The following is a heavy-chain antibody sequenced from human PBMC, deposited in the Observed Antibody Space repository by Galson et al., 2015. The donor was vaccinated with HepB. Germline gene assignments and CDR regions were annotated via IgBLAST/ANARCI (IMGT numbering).Heavy chain of an antibody. CDR3: ARAKEGRGYFDY. J-gene: IGHJ4*02. D-gene: IGHD3-10*01. CDR2: AYHSGGT. V-gene: IGHV4-4*02. CDR1: GDSISNGRW. Sequence: LSLTCAVSGDSISNGRWWSWVRQPPGEGLAWIGEAYHSGGTNYRPSLKSRVTISVDKSKNQFSLKLTSVTAADTAVYYCARAKEGRGYFDYWGQGTVVTVAS.